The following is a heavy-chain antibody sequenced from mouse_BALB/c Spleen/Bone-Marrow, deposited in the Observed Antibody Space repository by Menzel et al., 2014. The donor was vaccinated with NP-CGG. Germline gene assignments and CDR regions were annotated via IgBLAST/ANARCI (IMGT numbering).Heavy chain of an antibody. CDR3: ARQLLYAMDY. Sequence: DVMLVESGGGLVKPGGSLKLSCAASGFAFSSYEMSWVRQTPEKRLEWVATISSGGSYTYYPDSVKGRFTTSGDDARNTLYLQMSSLRSEDAALYYCARQLLYAMDYWGQGTSVTVSS. V-gene: IGHV5-9*02. D-gene: IGHD2-12*01. CDR1: GFAFSSYE. J-gene: IGHJ4*01. CDR2: ISSGGSYT.